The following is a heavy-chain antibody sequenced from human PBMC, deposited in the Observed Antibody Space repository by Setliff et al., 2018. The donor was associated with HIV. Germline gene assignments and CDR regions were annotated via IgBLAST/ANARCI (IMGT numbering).Heavy chain of an antibody. CDR1: GGSISSTSHY. D-gene: IGHD3-9*01. V-gene: IGHV4-61*02. CDR2: IFTSGSA. J-gene: IGHJ4*02. CDR3: ARAFYGISAGYYYFDV. Sequence: SETLSLTCTVSGGSISSTSHYWTWIRQPAEKGLEWLGRIFTSGSASYNPSLESRVTLSVDTSKNQFALKLTSVTAADTAVYYCARAFYGISAGYYYFDVWGQGALVTVS.